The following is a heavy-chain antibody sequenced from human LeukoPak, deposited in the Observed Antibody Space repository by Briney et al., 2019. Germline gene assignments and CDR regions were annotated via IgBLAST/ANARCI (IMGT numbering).Heavy chain of an antibody. CDR2: INPSTGGT. CDR3: AGTLPYDSSGPPFDY. CDR1: GYTFTSYY. J-gene: IGHJ4*02. D-gene: IGHD3-22*01. V-gene: IGHV1-2*02. Sequence: ASVTVSCKASGYTFTSYYIHWVRQAPGQGLEWMGIINPSTGGTNYAQKFQGRVTMTRDTSISTAYMEVSRLRSDDTAVYYCAGTLPYDSSGPPFDYWGQGTLVTVSS.